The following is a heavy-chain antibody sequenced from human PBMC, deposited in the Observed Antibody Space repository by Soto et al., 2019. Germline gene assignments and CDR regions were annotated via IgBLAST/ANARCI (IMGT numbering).Heavy chain of an antibody. D-gene: IGHD2-15*01. V-gene: IGHV1-69*04. CDR3: ARDDGLPNCSGGSCYSYYFDY. CDR2: IIPILGIA. CDR1: VGTFSSYT. Sequence: GASVKVSCKASVGTFSSYTISWVRQAPGQGLEWMGRIIPILGIANYAQKFQGRVTITADKSTSTAYMELSSLRSEDTAVYYCARDDGLPNCSGGSCYSYYFDYWGQGTLVTVSS. J-gene: IGHJ4*02.